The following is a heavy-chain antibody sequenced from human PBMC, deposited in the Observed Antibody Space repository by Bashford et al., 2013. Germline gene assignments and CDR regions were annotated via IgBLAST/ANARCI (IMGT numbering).Heavy chain of an antibody. CDR3: ARDRKRVYYYGMDV. V-gene: IGHV1-18*01. CDR2: LSGHNGNM. J-gene: IGHJ6*02. Sequence: IVWVRQAPGQGPEWMGWLSGHNGNMNHGQRFQGRITMTADSSTNTAYLEMDSLRFADTAKYFCARDRKRVYYYGMDVWGQGTTVTVSS.